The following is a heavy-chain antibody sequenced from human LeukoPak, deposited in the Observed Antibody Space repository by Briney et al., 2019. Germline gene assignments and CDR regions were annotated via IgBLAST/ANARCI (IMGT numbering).Heavy chain of an antibody. D-gene: IGHD3-10*01. Sequence: ASVKVSCKASGYTFTSYDINWVRQATGQGLKWMGWMNPNSGNTGYAQKFQGRVTMTRNTSISTAYMELSSLRSEDTAVYYCAVRGLWFGELTDYWGQGTLVTVSS. V-gene: IGHV1-8*01. CDR3: AVRGLWFGELTDY. CDR2: MNPNSGNT. CDR1: GYTFTSYD. J-gene: IGHJ4*02.